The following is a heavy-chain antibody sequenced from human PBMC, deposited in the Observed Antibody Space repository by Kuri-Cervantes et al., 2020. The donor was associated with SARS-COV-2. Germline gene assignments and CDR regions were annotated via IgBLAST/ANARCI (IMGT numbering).Heavy chain of an antibody. Sequence: GGSLRLSCAASGFTFSGYSMNWIRQAPGKGLEWVASIASSSYYIYLADSVKGRLTISRDNAKTSLYLQMNSLKPEDTAVYYCAREEGGELGEAFDYWGQGALVTVSS. CDR3: AREEGGELGEAFDY. CDR1: GFTFSGYS. D-gene: IGHD7-27*01. V-gene: IGHV3-21*01. CDR2: IASSSYYI. J-gene: IGHJ4*02.